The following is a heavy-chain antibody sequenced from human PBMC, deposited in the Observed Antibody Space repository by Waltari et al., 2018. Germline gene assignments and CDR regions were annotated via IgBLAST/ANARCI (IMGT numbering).Heavy chain of an antibody. CDR3: AREIAHDYGAKGDY. D-gene: IGHD4-17*01. CDR2: MNPNSGNT. V-gene: IGHV1-8*01. J-gene: IGHJ4*02. Sequence: QVQLVQSGAEVKKPGASVKVSCKASGYTFTSYDINWVRQATGQGLEWMGWMNPNSGNTGYAQKFQGRVTMTRNTSISTAYMELSSLRSEDTAVYYCAREIAHDYGAKGDYWGQGTLVTVSS. CDR1: GYTFTSYD.